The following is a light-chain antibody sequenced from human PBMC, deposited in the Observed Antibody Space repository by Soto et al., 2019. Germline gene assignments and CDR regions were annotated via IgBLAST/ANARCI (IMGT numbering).Light chain of an antibody. CDR3: SSYTTSTTLVV. CDR1: SSDVGGYNY. V-gene: IGLV2-14*01. CDR2: EVS. Sequence: QSVLTQPASVSGSPGQAITISCTGTSSDVGGYNYVSWYQQHPGKAPKVMIYEVSHRPSGVSDPFSGSKSGNTASLTISGLQAEDEADYYCSSYTTSTTLVVFGGGTKLTVL. J-gene: IGLJ3*02.